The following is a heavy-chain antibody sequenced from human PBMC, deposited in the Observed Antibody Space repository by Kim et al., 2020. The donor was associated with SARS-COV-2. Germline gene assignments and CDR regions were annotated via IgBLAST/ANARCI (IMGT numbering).Heavy chain of an antibody. Sequence: PALKRRVTITVDTAKNQFSLKLSAVTAADTAVYYYAREIRGLDKVYVFDYWGQGTLVTVSS. CDR3: AREIRGLDKVYVFDY. D-gene: IGHD2-8*01. V-gene: IGHV4-39*07. J-gene: IGHJ4*02.